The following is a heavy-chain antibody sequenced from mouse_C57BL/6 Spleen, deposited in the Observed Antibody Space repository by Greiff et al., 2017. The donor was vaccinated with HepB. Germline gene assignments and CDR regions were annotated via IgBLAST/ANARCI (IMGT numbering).Heavy chain of an antibody. CDR3: ARGGYDDDERARDY. Sequence: VQLQQSGAELVMPGASVKLSCKASGYTFTSYWMHWVKQRPGQGLEWIGEIDPSDSYTNYNQKFKGKSTLTVDKSSSTAYMQLSSLTSEESAVYYCARGGYDDDERARDYWGQGTSVTVSS. CDR2: IDPSDSYT. CDR1: GYTFTSYW. J-gene: IGHJ4*01. D-gene: IGHD2-4*01. V-gene: IGHV1-69*01.